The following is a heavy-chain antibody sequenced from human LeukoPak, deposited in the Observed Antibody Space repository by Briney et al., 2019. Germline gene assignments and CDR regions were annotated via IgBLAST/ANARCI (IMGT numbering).Heavy chain of an antibody. V-gene: IGHV3-23*01. J-gene: IGHJ4*02. CDR3: ARAIAAAGTRGDY. Sequence: GGSLRLSCAVSGITLSNYGMSWVRQAPGKGLEWVAGISDSGGRTNYADSVKGRFTISRDNSKNTLYLQMNSLRAEDTAVYYCARAIAAAGTRGDYWGQGTLVTVSS. CDR1: GITLSNYG. CDR2: ISDSGGRT. D-gene: IGHD6-13*01.